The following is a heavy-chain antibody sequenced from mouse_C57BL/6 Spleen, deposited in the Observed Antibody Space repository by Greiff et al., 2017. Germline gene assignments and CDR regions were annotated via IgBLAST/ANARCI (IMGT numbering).Heavy chain of an antibody. Sequence: EVQRVESGGDLVKPGGSLKLSCAASGFTFSSYGMSWVRQTPDKRLEWVATISSGGSYTYYPDSVKGRFTISRDNAKNTLYLQMSSLKSEDTAMYYCARQKWYYAMDYWGQGTSVTVSS. CDR1: GFTFSSYG. J-gene: IGHJ4*01. CDR2: ISSGGSYT. V-gene: IGHV5-6*01. D-gene: IGHD1-3*01. CDR3: ARQKWYYAMDY.